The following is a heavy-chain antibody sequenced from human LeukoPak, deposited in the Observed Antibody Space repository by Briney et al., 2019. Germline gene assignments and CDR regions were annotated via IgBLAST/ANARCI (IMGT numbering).Heavy chain of an antibody. CDR1: GFTFSSYA. CDR3: AKDTTAWWYHRAYMDV. D-gene: IGHD2-15*01. CDR2: ISGSGDTT. Sequence: TGGSLRLSCAASGFTFSSYAMSWVRQAPGGGLEWVSAISGSGDTTYHADSVKGRFTISRDNPENRLSLQMDSLRAEDTAVYFCAKDTTAWWYHRAYMDVWGKGTTVTVSS. J-gene: IGHJ6*03. V-gene: IGHV3-23*01.